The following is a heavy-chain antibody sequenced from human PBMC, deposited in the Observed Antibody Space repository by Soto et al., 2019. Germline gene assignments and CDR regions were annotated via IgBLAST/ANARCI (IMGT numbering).Heavy chain of an antibody. Sequence: QVQLVESGGGVVQSGRSLTLSCAASGFSLRTYGMQWLRRAPGKGLEWVAFIWYDGTKKFYANSVKGRSTISKDNSNNILYLQMSGLRAEDTAVDYCARDVVTAVAGSVDWFDPWGQGTLVTVSS. CDR1: GFSLRTYG. J-gene: IGHJ5*02. CDR2: IWYDGTKK. CDR3: ARDVVTAVAGSVDWFDP. V-gene: IGHV3-33*01. D-gene: IGHD2-21*01.